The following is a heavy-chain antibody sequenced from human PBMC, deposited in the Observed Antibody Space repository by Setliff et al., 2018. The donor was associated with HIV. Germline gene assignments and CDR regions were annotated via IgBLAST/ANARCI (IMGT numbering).Heavy chain of an antibody. J-gene: IGHJ4*01. D-gene: IGHD2-15*01. CDR2: VSRGGST. CDR3: ARAVCPSLNCYSFFNY. CDR1: DGSFSGYS. Sequence: PSETLSLTCGVDDGSFSGYSWSWIRQSPGKGLEWIGEVSRGGSTTYNPSLTGRVSVSVDTSKSQFSLKLTNVTAADAAVYYCARAVCPSLNCYSFFNYWGHGSLFTVSS. V-gene: IGHV4-34*01.